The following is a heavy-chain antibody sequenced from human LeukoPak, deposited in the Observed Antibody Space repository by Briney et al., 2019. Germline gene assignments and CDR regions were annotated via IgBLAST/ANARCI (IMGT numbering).Heavy chain of an antibody. J-gene: IGHJ4*02. V-gene: IGHV1-69*05. Sequence: ASVKVSCKASGGTFSSYAISWVRQAPGQGLEWMGRIIPIFGTANYAQKFQGRVTITTDESTSTAYMELSSLSSEDTAVYYCARNYVWGSYRYINYFDYWGQGTLVTVSS. CDR1: GGTFSSYA. D-gene: IGHD3-16*02. CDR2: IIPIFGTA. CDR3: ARNYVWGSYRYINYFDY.